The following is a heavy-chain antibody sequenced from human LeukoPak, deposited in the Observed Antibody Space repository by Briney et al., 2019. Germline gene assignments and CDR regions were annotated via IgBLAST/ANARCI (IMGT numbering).Heavy chain of an antibody. CDR3: ALGYSSSWFSYYYYGMDV. D-gene: IGHD6-13*01. V-gene: IGHV1-58*01. J-gene: IGHJ6*02. CDR2: IVVGSGNT. CDR1: GYTFTSYS. Sequence: GASVKVSCKASGYTFTSYSVHWVRQARGQRLEWIGWIVVGSGNTNYAQKFQERVTITRDMSTSTAYMELSSLRSEDTAVYYCALGYSSSWFSYYYYGMDVWGQGTTVTVSS.